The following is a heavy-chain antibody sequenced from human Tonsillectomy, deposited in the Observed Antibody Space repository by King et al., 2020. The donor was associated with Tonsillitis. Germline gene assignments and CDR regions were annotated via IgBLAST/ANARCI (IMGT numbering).Heavy chain of an antibody. Sequence: VQLVESGGGLVQPGGSLRLSCAASGFTFSSYWMSWVRQAPGKGLEGVANIKQDGSEKYYVDSVKGRFTISRDNAKNSLYLQMNSLRAEDTAVYYCARSDSGDIVVVPAAMSDYWGQGTLVTVSS. J-gene: IGHJ4*02. CDR1: GFTFSSYW. CDR3: ARSDSGDIVVVPAAMSDY. CDR2: IKQDGSEK. D-gene: IGHD2-2*01. V-gene: IGHV3-7*03.